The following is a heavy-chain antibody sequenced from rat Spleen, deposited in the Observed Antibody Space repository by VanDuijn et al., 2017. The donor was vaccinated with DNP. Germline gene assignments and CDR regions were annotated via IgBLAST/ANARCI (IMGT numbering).Heavy chain of an antibody. J-gene: IGHJ1*01. CDR2: ISSGGST. Sequence: QVQLKESGPGLVQPSQTLSLTFTVSGLSLPSYTVSWVRQPPGKGLEWIATISSGGSTDYNPALKSRLSISRDTSKSQVFLKMNSLQTEDTAIYFCTRVLYNGYQRHYWSFDFWGPGTMVTVSS. CDR1: GLSLPSYT. V-gene: IGHV2-6*01. CDR3: TRVLYNGYQRHYWSFDF. D-gene: IGHD1-6*01.